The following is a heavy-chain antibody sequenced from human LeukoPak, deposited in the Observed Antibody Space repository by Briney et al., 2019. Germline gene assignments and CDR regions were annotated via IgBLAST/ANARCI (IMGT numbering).Heavy chain of an antibody. CDR2: FDPEDGET. CDR3: ARDLGGIVVVPAAILGPYSSFDP. D-gene: IGHD2-2*01. CDR1: GYTPTGLS. J-gene: IGHJ5*02. V-gene: IGHV1-24*01. Sequence: ASVKVSCKVSGYTPTGLSMHWVRQAPGKGLEWMGGFDPEDGETIYAQKFQGRVTMTEDTSTDTAYMELSSLRSEDTAVYYCARDLGGIVVVPAAILGPYSSFDPWGQGTLVTVSS.